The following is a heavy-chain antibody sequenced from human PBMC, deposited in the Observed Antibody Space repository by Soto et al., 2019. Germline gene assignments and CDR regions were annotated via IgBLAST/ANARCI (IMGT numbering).Heavy chain of an antibody. CDR2: SFHNGNT. Sequence: QLQLQESGSGLVKPSQTLSLTCTVSGVSITSGGHPWNWIRQPPGKGLEWIGYSFHNGNTFYNPSCASRVTISVDSSKNQFSLKLTSVTAADTAMYFCARGVHFYGSGSYGSEYWFDPWGQGTLVTVSS. CDR1: GVSITSGGHP. D-gene: IGHD3-10*01. V-gene: IGHV4-30-2*01. CDR3: ARGVHFYGSGSYGSEYWFDP. J-gene: IGHJ5*02.